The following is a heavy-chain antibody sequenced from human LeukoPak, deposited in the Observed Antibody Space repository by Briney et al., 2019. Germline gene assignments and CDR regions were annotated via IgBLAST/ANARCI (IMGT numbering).Heavy chain of an antibody. CDR3: ARAPASLWFGELLSDHYYFDY. CDR2: INHSGST. CDR1: GGSFSGYY. V-gene: IGHV4-34*01. Sequence: SETLSLTCAVYGGSFSGYYWSWIRQPPGKGLEWIGEINHSGSTNYNPSLKSRVTISVDTSKNQFSLKLSSVTAADTAVYYCARAPASLWFGELLSDHYYFDYWGQGTLVTVSS. D-gene: IGHD3-10*01. J-gene: IGHJ4*02.